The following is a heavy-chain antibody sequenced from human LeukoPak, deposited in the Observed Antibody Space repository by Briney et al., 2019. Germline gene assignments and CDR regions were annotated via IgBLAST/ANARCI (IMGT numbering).Heavy chain of an antibody. Sequence: PSQTLSLTCAVSGGSITSGGYSWSWIRQPPGKGLEWIGYISHSGSTYYNPSLKSRVTISVDRSKNQFSLKLSSVTAADTAVYYCARGGASLGYCSTTSCYEIDYWGQGTLVTVSS. J-gene: IGHJ4*02. CDR2: ISHSGST. CDR1: GGSITSGGYS. D-gene: IGHD2-2*01. CDR3: ARGGASLGYCSTTSCYEIDY. V-gene: IGHV4-30-2*01.